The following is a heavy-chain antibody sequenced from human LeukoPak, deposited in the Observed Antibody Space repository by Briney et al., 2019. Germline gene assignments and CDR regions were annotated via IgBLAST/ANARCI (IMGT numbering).Heavy chain of an antibody. Sequence: AGGSLRLSCAASGFTFSSYGMHWVRQAPGKGLEWVAVIWYGGSNKYYADSVKGRFTISRDNSKNTLYLQMNRLRAEDTAVYYCAKGTYSSGWSIDYWGQGTLVTVSS. CDR1: GFTFSSYG. D-gene: IGHD6-19*01. CDR3: AKGTYSSGWSIDY. J-gene: IGHJ4*02. CDR2: IWYGGSNK. V-gene: IGHV3-33*06.